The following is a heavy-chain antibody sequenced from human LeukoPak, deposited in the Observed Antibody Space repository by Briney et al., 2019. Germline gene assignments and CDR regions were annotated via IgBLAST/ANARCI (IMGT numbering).Heavy chain of an antibody. CDR1: GYTFTGYY. D-gene: IGHD3-22*01. CDR2: INPNSGGT. V-gene: IGHV1-2*02. J-gene: IGHJ4*02. Sequence: ASVKVSCKASGYTFTGYYMHWVRQAPGQGLEWMGWINPNSGGTNYAQKFQGRVTMTRDTSISTAYMELSRLRSDDTAVYCCARGRNYYDSSGYYYWGQGTLVTVSS. CDR3: ARGRNYYDSSGYYY.